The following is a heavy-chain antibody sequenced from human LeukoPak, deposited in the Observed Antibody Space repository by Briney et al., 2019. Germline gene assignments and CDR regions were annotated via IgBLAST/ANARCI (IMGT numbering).Heavy chain of an antibody. J-gene: IGHJ6*03. CDR3: ARPRYGNYYGSGTGYYYMDV. CDR1: GGSISSYY. D-gene: IGHD3-10*01. CDR2: IYYSGST. V-gene: IGHV4-59*12. Sequence: PSETLSLTCTVSGGSISSYYWSWIRQPPGKGLEWIGYIYYSGSTNYNPSLKSRVTISVDTSKNQFSLKLSSVTAADTAVYYCARPRYGNYYGSGTGYYYMDVWGKGTTVTISS.